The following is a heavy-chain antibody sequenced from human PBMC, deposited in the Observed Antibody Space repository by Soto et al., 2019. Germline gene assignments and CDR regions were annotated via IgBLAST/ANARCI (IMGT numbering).Heavy chain of an antibody. CDR3: ARSETAGHKGFDI. J-gene: IGHJ3*02. CDR1: GGTFSSSA. V-gene: IGHV1-69*06. Sequence: QVQLEQSGAEVRKPGSSVKVSCKASGGTFSSSAINWLRQAPGQGPEWMGGIIPTFGTSNYIQKLRGRVTITADTSTNTAYMEVSSLTSDDTAMYYCARSETAGHKGFDIWGQGTMVTVSA. D-gene: IGHD6-19*01. CDR2: IIPTFGTS.